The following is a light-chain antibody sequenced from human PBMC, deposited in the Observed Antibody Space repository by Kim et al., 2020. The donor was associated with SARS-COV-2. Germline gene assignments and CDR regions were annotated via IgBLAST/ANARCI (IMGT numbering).Light chain of an antibody. Sequence: GQRVTISCSGSSSNIGSNTVNWYQQLPGTAPKLLIYSDNQRPSGVPDRFSGSKSGTSASLAISGLQSGDEADYYCAAWDDSLNGWVFGGGTKLTVL. CDR2: SDN. J-gene: IGLJ3*02. CDR1: SSNIGSNT. V-gene: IGLV1-44*01. CDR3: AAWDDSLNGWV.